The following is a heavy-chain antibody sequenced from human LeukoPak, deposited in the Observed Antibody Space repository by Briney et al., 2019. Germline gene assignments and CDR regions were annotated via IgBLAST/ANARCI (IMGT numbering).Heavy chain of an antibody. CDR1: GFTFSSYE. CDR2: INHSGST. J-gene: IGHJ4*02. V-gene: IGHV4-34*01. CDR3: ARREGVRGVIIFDY. D-gene: IGHD3-10*02. Sequence: GSLRLSCAASGFTFSSYEMNWVRQPPGKGLEWIGEINHSGSTNYNPSLKSRVTISVDTSKNQFSLKLSSVTAADTAVYYCARREGVRGVIIFDYWGQGTLVTVSS.